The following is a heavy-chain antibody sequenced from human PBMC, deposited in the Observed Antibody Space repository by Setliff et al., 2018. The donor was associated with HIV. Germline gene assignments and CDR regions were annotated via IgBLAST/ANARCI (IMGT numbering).Heavy chain of an antibody. CDR1: GASINSGSYY. D-gene: IGHD3-3*01. Sequence: SETLSLTCSVSGASINSGSYYWTWIRQHPGKGLEWIGYIYYSGSTYYNPSLKSRLAMSLDTSSNQFSLKLRSVTAADTAVYYCARVASYDFWSGYLHYFDYWGQGTPVTVSS. V-gene: IGHV4-31*03. CDR2: IYYSGST. J-gene: IGHJ4*02. CDR3: ARVASYDFWSGYLHYFDY.